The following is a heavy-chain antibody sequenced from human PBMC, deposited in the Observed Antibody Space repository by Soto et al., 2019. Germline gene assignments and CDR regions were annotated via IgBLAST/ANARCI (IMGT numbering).Heavy chain of an antibody. CDR2: IYHSGST. D-gene: IGHD3-10*01. V-gene: IGHV4-4*02. CDR1: GGSISSSNW. Sequence: PSETLSLTCAVSGGSISSSNWWSWVRQPPGKGLEWIGEIYHSGSTNYNPSLKSRVTISVDKSKNQFSLKLSSVTAADTAVFYCARGEWFGESFGMDVWGQGTTVTVSS. CDR3: ARGEWFGESFGMDV. J-gene: IGHJ6*02.